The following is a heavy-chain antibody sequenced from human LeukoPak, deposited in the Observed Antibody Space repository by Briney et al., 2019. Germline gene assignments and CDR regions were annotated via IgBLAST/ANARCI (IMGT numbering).Heavy chain of an antibody. J-gene: IGHJ4*02. CDR1: GGTFSSYG. D-gene: IGHD6-19*01. CDR2: ISTYNGNT. CDR3: ARLVAGTYFDY. V-gene: IGHV1-18*01. Sequence: ASVKVSCKASGGTFSSYGISWVRQAPGQGLEWMGWISTYNGNTNYAQKLQGRVTMTTDTSTSTAYMELRSLRSDDTAVYYCARLVAGTYFDYWGQGTLVTVSS.